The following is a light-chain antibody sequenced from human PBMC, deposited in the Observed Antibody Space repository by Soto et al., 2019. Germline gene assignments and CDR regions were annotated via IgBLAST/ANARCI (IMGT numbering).Light chain of an antibody. CDR3: QQSNNWPKT. Sequence: ETVMTQSPATLSVSPGERVTLSCRASQSVSSNLAWYQQKPGQAPRLLVYGASTRATGIPARLSGSGSGTEFTLTISSLQSEDFAVYYCQQSNNWPKTFGQGTKVDIK. J-gene: IGKJ1*01. CDR1: QSVSSN. CDR2: GAS. V-gene: IGKV3-15*01.